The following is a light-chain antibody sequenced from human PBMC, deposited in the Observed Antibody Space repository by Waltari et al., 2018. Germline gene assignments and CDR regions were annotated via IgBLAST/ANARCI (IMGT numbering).Light chain of an antibody. CDR3: SAWDKDLVAVV. J-gene: IGLJ3*02. CDR2: RSD. V-gene: IGLV10-54*04. CDR1: RNNVGNQG. Sequence: QAGLIQPPSVSRALGQTATLTCAGNRNNVGNQGVAWLQQHQGHPPKLLSYRSDNRPSGISERCSASRSGNTASLTITGLQADDEADYYCSAWDKDLVAVVFGGGTKLTVL.